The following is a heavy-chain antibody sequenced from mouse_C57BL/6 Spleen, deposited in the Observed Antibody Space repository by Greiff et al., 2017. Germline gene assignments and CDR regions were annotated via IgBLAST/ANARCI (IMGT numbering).Heavy chain of an antibody. CDR2: IHPSDSVT. J-gene: IGHJ4*01. V-gene: IGHV1-74*01. CDR3: ATSYYYAMDY. D-gene: IGHD6-1*01. CDR1: GYTFTSYW. Sequence: VKLQESGAELVKPGASVKVSCKASGYTFTSYWMHWVKQRPGQVLEWIGRIHPSDSVTNYNQKFKGKATLTVDKSSSTAYMQLSSLTSEAAAVFDCATSYYYAMDYWGQGTSVTVSS.